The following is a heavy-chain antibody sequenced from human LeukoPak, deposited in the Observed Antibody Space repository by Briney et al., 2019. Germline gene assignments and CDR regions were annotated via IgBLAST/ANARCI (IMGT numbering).Heavy chain of an antibody. J-gene: IGHJ5*02. D-gene: IGHD5-18*01. CDR1: GFTFSSYW. V-gene: IGHV3-7*04. Sequence: PGGSLRLSCAASGFTFSSYWMSWVRQAPGKGLEWVANIEQDGSEKYYVDSVKGRFTISRDNAKNSLYLQMNTLRAEDTAVYYCARALYGYGGWFDPWGQGTLVTVSS. CDR2: IEQDGSEK. CDR3: ARALYGYGGWFDP.